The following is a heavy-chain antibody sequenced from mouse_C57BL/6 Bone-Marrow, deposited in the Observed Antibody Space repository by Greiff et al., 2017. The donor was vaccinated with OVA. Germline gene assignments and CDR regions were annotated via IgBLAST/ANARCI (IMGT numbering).Heavy chain of an antibody. J-gene: IGHJ4*01. CDR2: INPGSGGT. CDR3: ASPSNLYAMDY. CDR1: GYAFTNYL. V-gene: IGHV1-54*01. Sequence: VQLQQSGAELVRPGTSVKVSCKASGYAFTNYLIEWVKQRPGQGLEWIGVINPGSGGTNYNEKFKGKATLTADKSSSTAYMQRSSLTSEDSAVYFCASPSNLYAMDYWGQGTSVTVSS. D-gene: IGHD2-5*01.